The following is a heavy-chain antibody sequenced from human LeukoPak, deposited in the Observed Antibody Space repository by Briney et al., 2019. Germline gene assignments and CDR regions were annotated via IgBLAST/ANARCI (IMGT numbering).Heavy chain of an antibody. CDR1: AYPLNNHY. CDR3: ARGPAAIHP. J-gene: IGHJ5*02. D-gene: IGHD2-2*01. CDR2: INHSGGT. V-gene: IGHV4-34*01. Sequence: SETLSLTCAVYAYPLNNHYWIWIRQPPGKGLEWIGEINHSGGTNYNPSLKSRVTISVDTSKNQFFLKLTSVTAADTAVYYCARGPAAIHPWGQGTLVTVSS.